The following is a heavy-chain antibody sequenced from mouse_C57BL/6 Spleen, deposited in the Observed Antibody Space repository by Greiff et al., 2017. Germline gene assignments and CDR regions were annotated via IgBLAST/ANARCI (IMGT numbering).Heavy chain of an antibody. CDR3: ARGGSTVVARYFDV. CDR2: IDPSDSET. Sequence: VQLQQPGAELVRPGSSVKLSCKASGYTFTSYWMHWVKQRPIQGLEWIGNIDPSDSETPYNQKFKDKATLTVDKSSSTAYMQLSSLTSEDSAVYYCARGGSTVVARYFDVWGTGTTVTVSS. CDR1: GYTFTSYW. V-gene: IGHV1-52*01. J-gene: IGHJ1*03. D-gene: IGHD1-1*01.